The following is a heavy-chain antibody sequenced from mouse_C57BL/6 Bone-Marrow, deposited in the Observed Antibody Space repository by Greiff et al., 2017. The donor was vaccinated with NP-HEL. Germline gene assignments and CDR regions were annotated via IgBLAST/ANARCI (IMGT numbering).Heavy chain of an antibody. CDR2: IYPRSGNT. D-gene: IGHD1-1*01. J-gene: IGHJ3*01. Sequence: QVQLQQSGAELARPGASVKLSCKASGYTFTSYGISWVKQRTGQGLEWIGEIYPRSGNTYYIEKFKGKATLTADKSSSTAYMELRSLTSEDSAVYFCARFPLLLRWGAYWGQGTLVTVSA. V-gene: IGHV1-81*01. CDR3: ARFPLLLRWGAY. CDR1: GYTFTSYG.